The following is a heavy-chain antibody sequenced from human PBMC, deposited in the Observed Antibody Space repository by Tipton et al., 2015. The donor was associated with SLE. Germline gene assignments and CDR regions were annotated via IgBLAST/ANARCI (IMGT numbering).Heavy chain of an antibody. CDR2: IYYSGST. D-gene: IGHD3-16*01. CDR1: GGSISSHY. J-gene: IGHJ2*01. CDR3: ARDPPFGAWYFDL. V-gene: IGHV4-59*11. Sequence: LRLTCTVSGGSISSHYWSWIRQPPGKGLEWIGYIYYSGSTNYNPSLKSRVTISVDTSKNQFSLKLSSVTAADTAVYYCARDPPFGAWYFDLWGRGTLVTVSS.